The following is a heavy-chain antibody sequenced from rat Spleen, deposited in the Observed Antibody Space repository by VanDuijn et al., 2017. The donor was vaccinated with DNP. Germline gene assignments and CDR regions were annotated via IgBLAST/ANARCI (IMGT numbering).Heavy chain of an antibody. J-gene: IGHJ2*01. D-gene: IGHD1-12*02. Sequence: EVQLVESGGGLVQPGRSLKLSCAASGFTFSDHNMAWVRQAPKKGLEWVATISSDGSDTYYRDSVKGRFTISRDNAKSTLYLQVNSLRSEDTATYYCARQGWSPLLFDYWGQGVMVTVSS. CDR1: GFTFSDHN. CDR2: ISSDGSDT. V-gene: IGHV5-7*01. CDR3: ARQGWSPLLFDY.